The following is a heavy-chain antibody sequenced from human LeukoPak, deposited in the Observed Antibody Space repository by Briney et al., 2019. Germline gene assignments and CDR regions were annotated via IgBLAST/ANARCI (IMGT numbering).Heavy chain of an antibody. D-gene: IGHD3-10*01. CDR2: MNPNSGNT. J-gene: IGHJ4*02. CDR1: GCTFSSYD. Sequence: ASVKVSCKASGCTFSSYDINWVRQAAGPGPERMGWMNPNSGNTAYAQNFQGRVIMTRNTSISTAYMELSSLRFEDTAVFYCAIRTSRGGSGSSYFDSWGQGTLVTVSS. CDR3: AIRTSRGGSGSSYFDS. V-gene: IGHV1-8*01.